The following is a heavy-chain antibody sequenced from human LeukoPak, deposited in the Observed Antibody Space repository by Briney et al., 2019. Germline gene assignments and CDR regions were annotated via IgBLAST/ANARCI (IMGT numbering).Heavy chain of an antibody. CDR2: ISYDGSNK. J-gene: IGHJ4*02. Sequence: PGRSLRLSCAASGFTFSTYAMHWVRQAPGKGLEWVAVISYDGSNKYYADSMKGRFTISRDNSKNMVYLQMNSLRPEDTAVYYCARDGVGTTDFDYWGQGTLVTVSS. V-gene: IGHV3-30-3*01. D-gene: IGHD1-26*01. CDR3: ARDGVGTTDFDY. CDR1: GFTFSTYA.